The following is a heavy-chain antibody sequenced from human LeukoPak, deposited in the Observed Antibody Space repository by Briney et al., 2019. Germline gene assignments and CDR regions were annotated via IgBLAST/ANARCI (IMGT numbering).Heavy chain of an antibody. Sequence: SVKVSCKASGFTFTSSAMQWVRQARGQRLEWIGWIVVGSGNTSYAQKFQERVTITRDMSTSTAYMELSSLRSEDTAVYYCAANIVATLGAFDIWGQGTMVTVSS. J-gene: IGHJ3*02. CDR1: GFTFTSSA. D-gene: IGHD5-12*01. CDR3: AANIVATLGAFDI. CDR2: IVVGSGNT. V-gene: IGHV1-58*02.